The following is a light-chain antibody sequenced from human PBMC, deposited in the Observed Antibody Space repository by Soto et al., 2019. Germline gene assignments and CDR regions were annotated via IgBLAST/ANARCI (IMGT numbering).Light chain of an antibody. V-gene: IGKV3-11*01. CDR3: QQRSNWPPGFT. CDR1: QSVSSY. CDR2: DAS. Sequence: EIVLRQSPATLSLSPGERATLSCRASQSVSSYLAWYQQKPGQAPRLLIYDASNRATGIPARFSGSGSGTDFTLTISSLEPEDFAVYYCQQRSNWPPGFTFGPGTKVDIK. J-gene: IGKJ3*01.